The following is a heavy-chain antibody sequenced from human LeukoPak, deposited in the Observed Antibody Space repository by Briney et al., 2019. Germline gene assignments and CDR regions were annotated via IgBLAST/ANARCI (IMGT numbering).Heavy chain of an antibody. CDR1: GFTFDVYA. CDR3: AKDAPRGAVAGVFDY. V-gene: IGHV3-9*01. CDR2: ISWNSGSI. D-gene: IGHD6-19*01. Sequence: GRSLRLSCAASGFTFDVYAMHWVRQAPGKGLEWVSGISWNSGSIGYADSVKGRFTISRDNSKNSLYLQMNSRRAEDTALYYCAKDAPRGAVAGVFDYWGQGTLVTVSS. J-gene: IGHJ4*02.